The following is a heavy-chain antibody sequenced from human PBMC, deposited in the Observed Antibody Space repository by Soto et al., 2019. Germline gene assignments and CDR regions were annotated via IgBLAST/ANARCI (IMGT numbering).Heavy chain of an antibody. CDR3: ARDLTPLGYCSSTSCRGHFDY. CDR1: RFTFSSYS. J-gene: IGHJ4*02. Sequence: GGSLRLSCAASRFTFSSYSMNWVRQAPGKGLEWVSSISSSSSYIYYADSVKGRFTISRDNAKNSLYLQMNSLRAEDTAVYYCARDLTPLGYCSSTSCRGHFDYWGQGTLVTVSS. V-gene: IGHV3-21*01. D-gene: IGHD2-2*01. CDR2: ISSSSSYI.